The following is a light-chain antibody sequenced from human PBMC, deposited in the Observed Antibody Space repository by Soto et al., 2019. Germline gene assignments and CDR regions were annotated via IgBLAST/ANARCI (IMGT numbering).Light chain of an antibody. V-gene: IGLV2-8*01. Sequence: QSVLTQPPSASGSPGQSVTISCTGTSSDVGGYNYVSWYQQHPGKAPKLMIYEVTKRPSGVPDRFSGSKSGNTASLTVSGLQAEDEADYYCCSYAGSNNLKVFGTGTQLTVL. J-gene: IGLJ1*01. CDR3: CSYAGSNNLKV. CDR1: SSDVGGYNY. CDR2: EVT.